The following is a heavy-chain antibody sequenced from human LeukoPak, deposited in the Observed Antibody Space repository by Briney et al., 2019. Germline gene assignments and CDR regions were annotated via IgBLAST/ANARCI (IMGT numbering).Heavy chain of an antibody. CDR1: GFTFSSYS. D-gene: IGHD4-17*01. CDR3: ARGDYGDYPIDY. V-gene: IGHV3-21*01. J-gene: IGHJ4*02. CDR2: ISNSSSYI. Sequence: GGSLRLSCAASGFTFSSYSMNWVRQAPGKGLEWVSSISNSSSYIYYADSVKGRFTISRDNAKNSLYLQMNSLRAEDTAVYYCARGDYGDYPIDYWGQGTLVTVSS.